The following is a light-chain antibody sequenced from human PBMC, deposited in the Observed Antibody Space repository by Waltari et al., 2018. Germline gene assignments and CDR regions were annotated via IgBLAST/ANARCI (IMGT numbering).Light chain of an antibody. J-gene: IGLJ2*01. CDR3: CSYAGDRSVL. Sequence: QSALTQPATVAGSPGQSITVSGTGTSSDVGNYNLVYWYQQHPGNAPKLLIYEVRQRPSGFSNRFSASKSGTTASLTVSGLQAEDEAIYFCCSYAGDRSVLFGGGTKLTVL. CDR1: SSDVGNYNL. CDR2: EVR. V-gene: IGLV2-23*02.